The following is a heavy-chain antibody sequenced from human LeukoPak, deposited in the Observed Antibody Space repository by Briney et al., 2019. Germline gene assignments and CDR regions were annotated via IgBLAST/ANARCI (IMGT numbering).Heavy chain of an antibody. Sequence: PGGSLRLSCAASGFTFSTYSMIWVRQAPGKGLEWLSYISGDSRTIYYPDSVKGRFTISRDNAKNSLYLQLTSLRAEDTAVYYCARDRHSSVDYWGQGTLVTVSS. CDR2: ISGDSRTI. CDR1: GFTFSTYS. J-gene: IGHJ4*02. CDR3: ARDRHSSVDY. V-gene: IGHV3-48*01. D-gene: IGHD3-22*01.